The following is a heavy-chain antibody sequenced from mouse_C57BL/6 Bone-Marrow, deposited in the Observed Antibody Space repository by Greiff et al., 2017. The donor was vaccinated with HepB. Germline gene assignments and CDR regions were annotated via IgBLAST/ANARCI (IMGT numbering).Heavy chain of an antibody. V-gene: IGHV5-12*01. CDR1: GFTFSDYY. CDR2: ISNGGGST. CDR3: ARQGAGRDY. Sequence: EVQLVESGGGLVQPGGSLKLSCAASGFTFSDYYMYWVRQTPEKRLEWVAYISNGGGSTYYPDTVKGRFTISRDNAKNTLYLQMSRLKSEDTAMYYCARQGAGRDYWGQGTSVTVSS. J-gene: IGHJ4*01.